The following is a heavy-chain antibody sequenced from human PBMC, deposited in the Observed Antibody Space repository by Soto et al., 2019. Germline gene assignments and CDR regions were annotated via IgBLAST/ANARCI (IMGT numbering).Heavy chain of an antibody. CDR3: VRPLPSGRNYGMDV. V-gene: IGHV3-53*01. Sequence: PGGSLRLSCTASGLSVRNNYMSWVRRAPGMGLEWVSVIYNDGTTYYADSVKGRFTISRDTSKNTLSLQMDSLRAEDTAVYYCVRPLPSGRNYGMDVWGQGTTVTVSS. D-gene: IGHD3-10*01. J-gene: IGHJ6*02. CDR1: GLSVRNNY. CDR2: IYNDGTT.